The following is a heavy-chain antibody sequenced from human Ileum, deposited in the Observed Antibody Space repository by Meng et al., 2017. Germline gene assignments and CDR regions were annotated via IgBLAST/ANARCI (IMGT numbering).Heavy chain of an antibody. J-gene: IGHJ5*02. CDR1: GGSISSGDYY. Sequence: QVQLQESGPGLVKPSQTLSLTCTVPGGSISSGDYYWSWIRQPPGKCLEWIGYIYYSGSTYYNPSLKGRVTISVDTSKNQFSLKLSSVTAADTAVYYCARENTIFGVVWGSWFDPWGQGTLVTVSS. CDR3: ARENTIFGVVWGSWFDP. V-gene: IGHV4-30-4*01. D-gene: IGHD3-3*01. CDR2: IYYSGST.